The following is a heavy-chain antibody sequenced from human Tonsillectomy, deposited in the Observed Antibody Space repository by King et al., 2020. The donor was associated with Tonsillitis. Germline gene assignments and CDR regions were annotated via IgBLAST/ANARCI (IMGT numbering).Heavy chain of an antibody. D-gene: IGHD3-10*01. CDR3: AKDSESITMGRGVPNWYFDL. CDR2: ISGSGGSR. J-gene: IGHJ2*01. Sequence: VQLVESGGGLVQPGGSLRLSCAASGFTFSSYAMSWVRQAPGKGLEWVSGISGSGGSRYYADSVKGRFTISRDNSKNTLYLQMNSLRVEDTAPYYCAKDSESITMGRGVPNWYFDLWGRGTLVTVSS. V-gene: IGHV3-23*04. CDR1: GFTFSSYA.